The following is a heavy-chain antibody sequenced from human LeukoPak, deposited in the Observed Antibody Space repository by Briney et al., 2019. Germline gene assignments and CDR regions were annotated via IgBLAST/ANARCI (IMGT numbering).Heavy chain of an antibody. V-gene: IGHV3-23*01. CDR2: ISGGGGAT. D-gene: IGHD2-8*01. CDR3: AKDAVQRNGIYDAFDI. CDR1: GFKVWEYG. Sequence: GSLRLFCVASGFKVWEYGLDWVRQTSGKGLEWVLHISGGGGATYYADSVKGHFTISRDNSKNTLYLQMNSLRVEDTAVFYCAKDAVQRNGIYDAFDIWGQGTMVTVSS. J-gene: IGHJ3*02.